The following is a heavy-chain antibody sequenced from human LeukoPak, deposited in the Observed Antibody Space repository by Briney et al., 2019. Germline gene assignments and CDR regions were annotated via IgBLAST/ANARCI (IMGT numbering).Heavy chain of an antibody. V-gene: IGHV3-23*01. Sequence: GGSLRLSCAASGFTFSSYAMSWVRQAPGKGLEWVSAISGSGGSTYYADSVKGRFTIFRENSKNTLYMQMNSLTAEETAVYYCAKAKVVGATTDYWGQGTLVTVSS. CDR3: AKAKVVGATTDY. J-gene: IGHJ4*02. D-gene: IGHD1-26*01. CDR1: GFTFSSYA. CDR2: ISGSGGST.